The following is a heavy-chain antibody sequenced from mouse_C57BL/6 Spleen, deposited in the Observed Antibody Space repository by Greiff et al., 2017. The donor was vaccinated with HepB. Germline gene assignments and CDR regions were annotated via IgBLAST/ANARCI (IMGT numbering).Heavy chain of an antibody. V-gene: IGHV3-6*01. CDR2: ISYDGSN. CDR3: ARDILYYYAMDY. Sequence: DVKLQESGPGLVKPSQSLSLTCSVTGYSITSGYYWNWIRQFPGNKLEWMGYISYDGSNNYNPSLKNRISITRDTSKNQFFLKLNSVTTEDTATYYCARDILYYYAMDYWGQGTSVTVSS. J-gene: IGHJ4*01. CDR1: GYSITSGYY.